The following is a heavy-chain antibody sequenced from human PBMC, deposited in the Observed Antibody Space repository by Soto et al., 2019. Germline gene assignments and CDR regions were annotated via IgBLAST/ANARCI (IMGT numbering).Heavy chain of an antibody. Sequence: GWCMRLSRAASGVGFYSYAMSGVLQAPGKGLEWVSAISGSGTTAYYADSVKGRFIFSRDNPKNTMYLQMNSLRAEDTAVYFCAKTTDGWFSAFEIWGQGTVVTVSS. CDR3: AKTTDGWFSAFEI. V-gene: IGHV3-23*01. J-gene: IGHJ3*02. CDR1: GVGFYSYA. CDR2: ISGSGTTA. D-gene: IGHD6-19*01.